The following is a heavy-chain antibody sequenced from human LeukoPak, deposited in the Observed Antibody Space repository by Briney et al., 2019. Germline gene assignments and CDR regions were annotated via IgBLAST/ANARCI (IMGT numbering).Heavy chain of an antibody. V-gene: IGHV3-66*01. J-gene: IGHJ4*02. CDR3: ARDEQQLSFDY. CDR2: IYSGGST. CDR1: GFTVSSNC. Sequence: PGGSLRLSCAASGFTVSSNCMSWVRQAPGKGLEWVSVIYSGGSTYYADSVKGRLTISRDNSKNTLYLQMNSLRAEDTAVYYCARDEQQLSFDYWGQGTLVTVSS. D-gene: IGHD6-13*01.